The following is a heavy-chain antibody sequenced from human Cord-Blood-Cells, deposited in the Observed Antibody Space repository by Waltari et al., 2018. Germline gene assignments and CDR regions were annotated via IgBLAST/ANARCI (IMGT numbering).Heavy chain of an antibody. CDR2: ISWNSGSI. CDR3: AKDFGSGDY. D-gene: IGHD1-26*01. V-gene: IGHV3-9*01. Sequence: EVQLVESGGGLVQPGRSLRLSCAASGFTFEAYAMHWVRQAPGKGLEWVSGISWNSGSIGYADSVKGRFTISRDNAKNSLYLQMNSLRAEDTALYYCAKDFGSGDYWGQGTLVTVSS. CDR1: GFTFEAYA. J-gene: IGHJ4*02.